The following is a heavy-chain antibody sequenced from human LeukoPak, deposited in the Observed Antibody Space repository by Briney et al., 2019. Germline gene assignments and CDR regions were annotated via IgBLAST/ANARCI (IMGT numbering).Heavy chain of an antibody. CDR3: ARANPYYYYYYGMDV. D-gene: IGHD4/OR15-4a*01. J-gene: IGHJ6*02. CDR1: GGSISSYY. V-gene: IGHV4-59*08. CDR2: IYYSGST. Sequence: SETLSLTCTVPGGSISSYYRSWIRQPPGKGLAWIGYIYYSGSTNYNPSLKSRVTISVDTSKNQFSLKLSSVTAADTAVYYCARANPYYYYYYGMDVWGQGTTVTVSS.